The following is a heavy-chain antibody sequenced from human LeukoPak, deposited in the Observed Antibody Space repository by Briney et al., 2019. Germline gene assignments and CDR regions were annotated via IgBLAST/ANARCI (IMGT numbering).Heavy chain of an antibody. Sequence: LGGSLRLSCAASGFTFSSYGMHWVRQAPGKGLEWVALISYDGSNEYYADSVKGRFTISRDNSKNTLYLQMNSLRAEDTAVYYCANGYCSGNSCFHIYMNYWGQGTLVTVSS. V-gene: IGHV3-30*18. CDR2: ISYDGSNE. CDR1: GFTFSSYG. CDR3: ANGYCSGNSCFHIYMNY. J-gene: IGHJ4*02. D-gene: IGHD2-15*01.